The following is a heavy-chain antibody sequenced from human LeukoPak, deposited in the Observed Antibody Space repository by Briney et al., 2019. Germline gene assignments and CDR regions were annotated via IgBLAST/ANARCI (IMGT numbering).Heavy chain of an antibody. CDR2: ISSTFINT. J-gene: IGHJ4*02. CDR3: AKGTVRFLEWSQRGYFDY. Sequence: GRSLRLSCAASGFTFSNYAMTWVRQAPGKGLEWVSSISSTFINTYNADSVKGRFTISRDNSKNTLYLQMNSLRADDTAIYYCAKGTVRFLEWSQRGYFDYWGQGILVTVSS. V-gene: IGHV3-23*01. CDR1: GFTFSNYA. D-gene: IGHD3-3*01.